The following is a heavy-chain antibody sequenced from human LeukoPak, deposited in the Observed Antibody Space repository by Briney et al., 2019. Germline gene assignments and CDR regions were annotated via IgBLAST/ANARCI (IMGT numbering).Heavy chain of an antibody. CDR2: ISGSGGST. Sequence: GGSLRLSCAASGFTFSSYAMSWVRQAPGKGLEWVSAISGSGGSTYYADSVKGRFTISRDNSKNTLYLQMNSLRAEDTAVYYCAKCNHYVDAGGKYYYYMDVWGKGTTVTVSS. V-gene: IGHV3-23*01. D-gene: IGHD4-17*01. CDR1: GFTFSSYA. J-gene: IGHJ6*03. CDR3: AKCNHYVDAGGKYYYYMDV.